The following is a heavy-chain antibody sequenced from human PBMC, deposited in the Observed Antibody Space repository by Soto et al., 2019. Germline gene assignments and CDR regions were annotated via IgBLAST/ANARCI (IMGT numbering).Heavy chain of an antibody. CDR3: ARSWGSSPYDY. CDR2: INHSGST. V-gene: IGHV4-34*01. D-gene: IGHD6-13*01. Sequence: PSETLSLTCAVYGGSFSGYYWSWIRQPPGKGLEWIGEINHSGSTNYNPSLKSRVTISVDTSKNQFSLKLSSVTAAGTAVYYCARSWGSSPYDYWGQGTLVTVSS. J-gene: IGHJ4*02. CDR1: GGSFSGYY.